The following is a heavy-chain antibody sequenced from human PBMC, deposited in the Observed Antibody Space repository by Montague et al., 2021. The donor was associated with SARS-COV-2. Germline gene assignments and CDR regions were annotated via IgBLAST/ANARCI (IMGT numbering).Heavy chain of an antibody. J-gene: IGHJ2*01. D-gene: IGHD5-24*01. CDR3: ARDGYNAHQNYWYFDL. CDR2: IYYSGST. CDR1: GGSISTYY. Sequence: SETLSLTCTVSGGSISTYYWSWIRQPPVKGLEWIGYIYYSGSTNYSPSLKSRVTISVDTSKNQFSLKLSSVTAADTAVYYCARDGYNAHQNYWYFDLWGRGTLVTVSS. V-gene: IGHV4-59*12.